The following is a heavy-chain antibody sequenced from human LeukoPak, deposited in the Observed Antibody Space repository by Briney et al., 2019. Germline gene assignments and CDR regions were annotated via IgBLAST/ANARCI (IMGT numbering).Heavy chain of an antibody. CDR2: IYYSGST. CDR3: ARGDGYNFRSDY. D-gene: IGHD5-24*01. CDR1: GGSISSYY. V-gene: IGHV4-59*01. Sequence: SETLSLTCTVSGGSISSYYWSWIRQPPGKGLEWIGYIYYSGSTNYNPSLKSRVTISVDTSKNQSSLKLSSVTAADTAVYYCARGDGYNFRSDYWGQGTLVTVSS. J-gene: IGHJ4*02.